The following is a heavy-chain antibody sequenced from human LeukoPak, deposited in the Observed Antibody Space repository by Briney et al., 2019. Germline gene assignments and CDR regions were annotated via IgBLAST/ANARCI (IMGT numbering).Heavy chain of an antibody. CDR1: GFTFSNYA. J-gene: IGHJ3*02. D-gene: IGHD1-7*01. CDR3: AKDRAGTTWDEAFDI. Sequence: GGSLRLSCAASGFTFSNYAMSWVRQAPGKGLEWVSAITGSGDRTYYADSVKGRSTISRDNSKSTLYLQLNSLRDEDTALYYCAKDRAGTTWDEAFDIWGQGAMVTVSS. CDR2: ITGSGDRT. V-gene: IGHV3-23*01.